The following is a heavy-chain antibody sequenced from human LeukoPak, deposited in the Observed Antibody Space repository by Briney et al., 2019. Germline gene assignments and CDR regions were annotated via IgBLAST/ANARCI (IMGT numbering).Heavy chain of an antibody. CDR1: GGSISSYY. CDR2: IYYSGSS. D-gene: IGHD1-26*01. J-gene: IGHJ3*02. Sequence: PSETPSLTCTVSGGSISSYYWSWIRQPPGKGLQWIGYIYYSGSSNYNPSLKSRVTISVDTSKNQFSLKVRSVTAADTAVYYCARGLVGAKAFDIWGQGTMVTVSS. CDR3: ARGLVGAKAFDI. V-gene: IGHV4-59*01.